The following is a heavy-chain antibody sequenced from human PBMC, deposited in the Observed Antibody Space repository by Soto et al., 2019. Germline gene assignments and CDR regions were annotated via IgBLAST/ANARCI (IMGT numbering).Heavy chain of an antibody. J-gene: IGHJ6*02. Sequence: ASVTVSCKASGYTFTSYGISWVRQAPGQGLEWMGWISAYNGNTNYAQKLQGRVTMTTDTSTSTAYMELRSLRSDDTAVYYCARVYKYYYDSSGYYPPNGMDVWGQGTTVTVSS. CDR3: ARVYKYYYDSSGYYPPNGMDV. CDR2: ISAYNGNT. V-gene: IGHV1-18*01. D-gene: IGHD3-22*01. CDR1: GYTFTSYG.